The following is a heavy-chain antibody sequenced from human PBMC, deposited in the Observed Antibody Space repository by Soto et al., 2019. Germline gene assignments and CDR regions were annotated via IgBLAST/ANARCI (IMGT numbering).Heavy chain of an antibody. V-gene: IGHV1-3*01. CDR1: GYTFTSYA. CDR2: INGGNGDT. Sequence: QVQLVQSGAEMRKPGASVMVSCKASGYTFTSYAMNWVRQAPGQRLEWMGWINGGNGDTKYSQRFQDRVTITRDTSANTVYMELSSLTSEDTAIYYCARSGTSPILYPFDPWGQGTLVTVSS. J-gene: IGHJ5*02. CDR3: ARSGTSPILYPFDP. D-gene: IGHD3-10*01.